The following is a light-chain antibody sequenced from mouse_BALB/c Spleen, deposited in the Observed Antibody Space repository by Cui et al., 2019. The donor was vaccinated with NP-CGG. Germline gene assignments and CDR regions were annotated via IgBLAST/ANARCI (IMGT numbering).Light chain of an antibody. CDR3: ALWYSNHWV. V-gene: IGLV1*01. CDR1: TGAVTTTNY. J-gene: IGLJ1*01. CDR2: GTN. Sequence: HAVFTDEPVLTTSPGETVTLTCRSSTGAVTTTNYANWVQEKPDHLFTGLIGGTNNRAPGVPARFSGSLIGDKAALTITGAQTEDEAIYFCALWYSNHWVFGGGTKLTVL.